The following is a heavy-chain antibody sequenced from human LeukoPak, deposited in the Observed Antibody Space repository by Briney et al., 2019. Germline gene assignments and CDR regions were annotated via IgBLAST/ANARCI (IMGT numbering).Heavy chain of an antibody. V-gene: IGHV4-39*01. CDR1: GGSISSDVHY. J-gene: IGHJ6*02. CDR3: TRRGSGNGGTYAGMDV. Sequence: SETLSLTCSVAGGSISSDVHYWDWIRQAPGKGLEWIGSLLYNGNTWYNPSLESRVTTSVDTSENQFSLRLTSVNAADTALYFCTRRGSGNGGTYAGMDVWGPGTSVTVSS. D-gene: IGHD1-26*01. CDR2: LLYNGNT.